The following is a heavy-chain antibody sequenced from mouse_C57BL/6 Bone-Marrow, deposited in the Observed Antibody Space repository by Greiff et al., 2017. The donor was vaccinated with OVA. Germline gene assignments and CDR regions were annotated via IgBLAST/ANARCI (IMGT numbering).Heavy chain of an antibody. V-gene: IGHV1-80*01. CDR2: IYPGDGDT. D-gene: IGHD1-1*02. CDR1: GYAFSSYW. CDR3: ARGEFGGGFAY. J-gene: IGHJ3*01. Sequence: QVQLQQSGAELVKPGASVKISCKASGYAFSSYWMNWVKQRPGKGLEWIGQIYPGDGDTNYNGKFKGQATLTADKSSSTAYMQLSSLTSEDSAVYFCARGEFGGGFAYWGQGTLVTVSA.